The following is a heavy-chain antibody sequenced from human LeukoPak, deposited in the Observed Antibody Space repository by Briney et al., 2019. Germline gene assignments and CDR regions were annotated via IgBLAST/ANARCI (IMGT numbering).Heavy chain of an antibody. CDR2: INHSGST. D-gene: IGHD2-15*01. V-gene: IGHV4-34*01. J-gene: IGHJ6*03. Sequence: SETLSLTCAVYGGSFSGYYWSWIRQPPGKGLEWIGEINHSGSTNCNPSLKSRVTISVDTSKNQFSLKLSSVTAADTAVYYCARDRGNCSGGSCYPYYYYYYMDVWGKGTTVTISS. CDR1: GGSFSGYY. CDR3: ARDRGNCSGGSCYPYYYYYYMDV.